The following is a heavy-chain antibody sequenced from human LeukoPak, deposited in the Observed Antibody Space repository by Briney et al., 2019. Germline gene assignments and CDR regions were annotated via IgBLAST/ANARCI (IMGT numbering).Heavy chain of an antibody. J-gene: IGHJ3*02. D-gene: IGHD3-10*01. CDR2: IIPIFGTA. CDR3: ARSGFRGQNDAFDI. CDR1: GGTFSCYA. V-gene: IGHV1-69*05. Sequence: GSSVKVSCKASGGTFSCYAISWVRQAPGQGLEWMGGIIPIFGTANYAQKFQGRVTITTDESTSTAYMELSSLRSEDTAVYYCARSGFRGQNDAFDIWGQGTMVTVSS.